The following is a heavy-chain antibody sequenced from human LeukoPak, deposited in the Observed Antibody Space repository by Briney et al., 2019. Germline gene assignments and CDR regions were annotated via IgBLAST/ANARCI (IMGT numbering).Heavy chain of an antibody. V-gene: IGHV3-33*01. D-gene: IGHD6-19*01. J-gene: IGHJ4*02. CDR2: IWYDGSNK. Sequence: PGRSLRLSCAASGFTFSSYGMPWVRQAPGKGLEWVAVIWYDGSNKYYADSVKGRFTISRDNSKNTLYLQMNSLRAENTAVYYCARESNSSGWNLRVYFDYWGQGTLVNVSS. CDR3: ARESNSSGWNLRVYFDY. CDR1: GFTFSSYG.